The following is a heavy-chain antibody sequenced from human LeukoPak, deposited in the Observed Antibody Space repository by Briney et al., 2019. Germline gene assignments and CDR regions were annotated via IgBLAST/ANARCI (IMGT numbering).Heavy chain of an antibody. CDR1: RGSLSSHF. CDR3: ARGSRIRYYCYYFMDV. Sequence: SETLSPTRTLSRGSLSSHFWSSIGEPPGKGLEGIGDIHYSGSTNYNPSPQSRVTISVDTSKNQFSLKLSSVTAADTAVYYCARGSRIRYYCYYFMDVWGKGTTVTVSS. CDR2: IHYSGST. D-gene: IGHD2-21*01. J-gene: IGHJ6*03. V-gene: IGHV4-59*11.